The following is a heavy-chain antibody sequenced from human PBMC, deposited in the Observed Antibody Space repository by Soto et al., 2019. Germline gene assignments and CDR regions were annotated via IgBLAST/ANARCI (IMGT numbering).Heavy chain of an antibody. Sequence: PSETLSLTCAVSGGSISSSNWWSWVRQPPGKGLEWIGEIYHSGSTNYNPSLKSRVTISVDKSKNQFSLKLSSVTAADTAVYYCARFPLCISTSCYGGDYYYYGMDVWGQGTTVTVSS. CDR3: ARFPLCISTSCYGGDYYYYGMDV. CDR2: IYHSGST. V-gene: IGHV4-4*02. D-gene: IGHD2-2*01. CDR1: GGSISSSNW. J-gene: IGHJ6*02.